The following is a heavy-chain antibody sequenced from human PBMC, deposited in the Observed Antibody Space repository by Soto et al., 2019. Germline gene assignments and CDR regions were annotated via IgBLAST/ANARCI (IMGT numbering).Heavy chain of an antibody. CDR3: ARDLTSNARQVRGWFDP. CDR2: INSDGSST. D-gene: IGHD3-10*01. V-gene: IGHV3-74*01. J-gene: IGHJ5*02. Sequence: GGSLRLSCAASGFTFSSYWMHWVRQAPGKGLVWVSRINSDGSSTSYADSVKGRFTISRDNAKNTLYLQMNSLRAEDTAVYYCARDLTSNARQVRGWFDPWGQGTLVTVSS. CDR1: GFTFSSYW.